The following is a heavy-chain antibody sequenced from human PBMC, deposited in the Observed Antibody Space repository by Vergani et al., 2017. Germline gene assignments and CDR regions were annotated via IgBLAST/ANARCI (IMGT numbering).Heavy chain of an antibody. CDR2: ISWNSGSI. CDR3: ASMKGAFDI. Sequence: EVQLVESGGGLVQPGRSLRPSCAASGFPFDDYAMHWVRQAPGKGLEWVSGISWNSGSIGYADSVKGRFTISRDNAKNSLYLQMNSLRAEDTALYYCASMKGAFDIWGQGTMVTVSS. V-gene: IGHV3-9*01. D-gene: IGHD2-8*01. CDR1: GFPFDDYA. J-gene: IGHJ3*02.